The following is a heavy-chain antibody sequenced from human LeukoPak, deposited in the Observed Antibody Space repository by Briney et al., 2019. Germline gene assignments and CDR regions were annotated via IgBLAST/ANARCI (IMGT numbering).Heavy chain of an antibody. D-gene: IGHD3-16*01. Sequence: AGTSLRLSCAASGFTLWRHGMHWLRQTPGKGLEWVAVTWFGGTDYADSVKSRFTVSRDNSKMTLYLQMNYLRVEDTALYYCAREQATFGSAGAFDIWGRGTVVTVSS. CDR1: GFTLWRHG. V-gene: IGHV3-33*01. CDR3: AREQATFGSAGAFDI. J-gene: IGHJ3*02. CDR2: TWFGGT.